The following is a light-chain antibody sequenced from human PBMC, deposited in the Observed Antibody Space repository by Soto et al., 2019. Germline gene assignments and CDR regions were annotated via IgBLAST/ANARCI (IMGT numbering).Light chain of an antibody. J-gene: IGLJ1*01. V-gene: IGLV2-14*01. CDR1: SSDVGGYNY. CDR2: DVT. Sequence: QSVLTQPASVSGSPGQSITISCTGTSSDVGGYNYVSWYQQHPGKAPKLMIYDVTNRPSGVSNRFSGSKSGNTASLTISGLQAEGEADYYCGSYRSTPAVFGTGTKVTVL. CDR3: GSYRSTPAV.